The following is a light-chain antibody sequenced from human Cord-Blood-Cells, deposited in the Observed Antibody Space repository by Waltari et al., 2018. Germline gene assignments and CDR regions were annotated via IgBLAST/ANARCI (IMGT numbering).Light chain of an antibody. J-gene: IGLJ2*01. CDR1: SSDVGGYNY. Sequence: QSALTQPASLSGSPGQSITLSCSRTSSDVGGYNYVSWYQQHPGKAPKLMIYEVSNRPSGVSNRFSGSKSGNTASLTISGLQAEDEADYYCSSYTSSSTLVFGGGTKLTVL. CDR3: SSYTSSSTLV. V-gene: IGLV2-14*01. CDR2: EVS.